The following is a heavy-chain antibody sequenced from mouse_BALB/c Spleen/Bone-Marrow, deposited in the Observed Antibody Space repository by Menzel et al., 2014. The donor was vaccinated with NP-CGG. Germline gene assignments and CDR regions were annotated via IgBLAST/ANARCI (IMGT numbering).Heavy chain of an antibody. V-gene: IGHV14-3*02. D-gene: IGHD4-1*01. CDR2: IDPANGNT. Sequence: EVMLVESGAELVKPGASVKLSCTASGFNIKDTYMHWVKQRPEQGLEWIGRIDPANGNTKYDPKFQGKATITADTSSNTAYLQLSSLTSEDTAVYYCARWEYYAMGYWGQGTSVTVSS. CDR3: ARWEYYAMGY. CDR1: GFNIKDTY. J-gene: IGHJ4*01.